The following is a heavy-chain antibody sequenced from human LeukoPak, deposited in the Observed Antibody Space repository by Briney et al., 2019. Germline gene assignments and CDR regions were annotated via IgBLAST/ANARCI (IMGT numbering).Heavy chain of an antibody. CDR2: IYYTGST. D-gene: IGHD1-26*01. CDR3: ARDGISGSYYAEYFQH. CDR1: GGSISSGDYY. Sequence: PSQTLSLTCTVSGGSISSGDYYWSWIRQPPGKGLEWIGYIYYTGSTNYNPSLKSRVTISVDTSKNQFSLKLSSVTAADTAVYYCARDGISGSYYAEYFQHWGQGTLVTVPS. V-gene: IGHV4-61*08. J-gene: IGHJ1*01.